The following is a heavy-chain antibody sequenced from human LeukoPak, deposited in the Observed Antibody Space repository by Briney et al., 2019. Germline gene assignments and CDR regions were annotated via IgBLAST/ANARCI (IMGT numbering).Heavy chain of an antibody. CDR2: IYYSGST. V-gene: IGHV4-59*01. CDR1: GGSISSYY. D-gene: IGHD6-19*01. Sequence: SETLSLTCTVSGGSISSYYWSWIRQPPGKGLEWIGYIYYSGSTNYNPSLKSRVTISVDTSKNQFSLKLSSVTAADTAVYYCARANSGQFYYFDYWGQGTLVTVSS. J-gene: IGHJ4*02. CDR3: ARANSGQFYYFDY.